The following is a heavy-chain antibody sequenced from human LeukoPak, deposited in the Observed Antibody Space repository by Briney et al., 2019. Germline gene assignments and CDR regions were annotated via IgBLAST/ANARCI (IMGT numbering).Heavy chain of an antibody. Sequence: GGSLRHSPAASGFTFTTYWVHWVRQAPGKGLVWISRIESDGSTTSYADSVKGRFTISRDNAKNMLYMQMNSLRAEDTAVYYCTRGYCTYARLPFDCWGQGTMVTVSS. D-gene: IGHD2-8*02. V-gene: IGHV3-74*01. CDR3: TRGYCTYARLPFDC. J-gene: IGHJ4*02. CDR1: GFTFTTYW. CDR2: IESDGSTT.